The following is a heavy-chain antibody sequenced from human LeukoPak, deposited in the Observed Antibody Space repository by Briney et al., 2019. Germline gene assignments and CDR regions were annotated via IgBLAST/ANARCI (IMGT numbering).Heavy chain of an antibody. CDR3: ARAYSSSWYLGNDAFDI. J-gene: IGHJ3*02. Sequence: ASVKVSCKASGGTFSSYTISWVRQAPGQGLEWMGRIIPILGIANYAQKFQGRVTITADKSTSTAYMELSSLRSEDTAVYYCARAYSSSWYLGNDAFDIWGQGTMVTVSS. D-gene: IGHD6-13*01. CDR1: GGTFSSYT. CDR2: IIPILGIA. V-gene: IGHV1-69*02.